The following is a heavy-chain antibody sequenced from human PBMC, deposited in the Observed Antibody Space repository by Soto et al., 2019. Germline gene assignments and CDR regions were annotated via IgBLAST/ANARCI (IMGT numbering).Heavy chain of an antibody. V-gene: IGHV3-15*01. Sequence: EVQLVESGGGLVKPGGSLRLSCAASGFTSISTWMTWVLQAPGKGLEWVGRIKSKADGGTTDYAAPVKGRFTISRDDSKNTLYLQMNSLKTEGTALYYCTSHSYYDHSWRGQGTLVTVSS. J-gene: IGHJ4*02. D-gene: IGHD4-4*01. CDR3: TSHSYYDHSW. CDR2: IKSKADGGTT. CDR1: GFTSISTW.